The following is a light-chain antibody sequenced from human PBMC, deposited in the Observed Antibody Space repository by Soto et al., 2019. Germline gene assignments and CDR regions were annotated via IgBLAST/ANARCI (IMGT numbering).Light chain of an antibody. CDR1: QAVNSW. V-gene: IGKV1-12*01. J-gene: IGKJ5*01. CDR3: QQSNNHPIS. Sequence: DNQLTQSPSSTSASVGDRVTITCRASQAVNSWLAWFQQKPGMAPKLVIYDVSSLQSGVPSRFSGSGSGTEFTLTISSLQSEDFATYYCQQSNNHPISFGQGTRLEIK. CDR2: DVS.